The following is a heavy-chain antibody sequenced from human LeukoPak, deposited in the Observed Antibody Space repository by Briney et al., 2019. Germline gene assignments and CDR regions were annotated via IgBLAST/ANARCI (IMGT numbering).Heavy chain of an antibody. CDR2: IYHSGST. J-gene: IGHJ6*03. CDR1: GGSFSGYY. CDR3: ARGHAFTYYYDHYYMDV. V-gene: IGHV4-38-2*01. D-gene: IGHD3-22*01. Sequence: SETLSLTCAVYGGSFSGYYWGWIRQPPGKGLEWIGSIYHSGSTYYNPSLKSRVTISVDTSKNQFSLKLSSVTAADTAVYYCARGHAFTYYYDHYYMDVWGKGTTVTVSS.